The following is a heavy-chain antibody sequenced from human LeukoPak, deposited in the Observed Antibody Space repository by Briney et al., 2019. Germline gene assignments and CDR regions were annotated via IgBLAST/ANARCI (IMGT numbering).Heavy chain of an antibody. CDR1: GGTFSSYA. CDR3: ATNVIAAAGSDYYYYYGMDV. Sequence: SVKVSCKASGGTFSSYAISWVRQAPGQGLEWMGGIIPIFGTANYAQKFQGRVTITADESTSTAYMELSSLRSEDTAVYYCATNVIAAAGSDYYYYYGMDVWGKGTTVTVSS. D-gene: IGHD6-13*01. CDR2: IIPIFGTA. J-gene: IGHJ6*04. V-gene: IGHV1-69*13.